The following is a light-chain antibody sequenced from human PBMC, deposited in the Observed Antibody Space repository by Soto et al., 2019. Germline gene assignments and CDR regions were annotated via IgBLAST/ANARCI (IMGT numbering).Light chain of an antibody. Sequence: ALTQPASVSGSPGPSITISCTGTSSDVGGYNYVSWYQKHPGKAPKLMIYDVSNRPSGVSNRFSGSKSGNTASLTISGLQAEDEADYYCSSYTSSSTLGVFGTGTKVTVL. CDR3: SSYTSSSTLGV. V-gene: IGLV2-14*01. CDR1: SSDVGGYNY. CDR2: DVS. J-gene: IGLJ1*01.